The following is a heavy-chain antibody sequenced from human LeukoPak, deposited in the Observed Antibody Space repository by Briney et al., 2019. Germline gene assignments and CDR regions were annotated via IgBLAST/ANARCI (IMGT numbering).Heavy chain of an antibody. CDR2: IYYSGST. D-gene: IGHD1-26*01. V-gene: IGHV4-59*08. CDR1: GGSISSYY. J-gene: IGHJ4*02. Sequence: SETLSLTCTVSGGSISSYYWSWIRQPPGKGLEWIGYIYYSGSTNYNPSLKSRVTISIDTSKNQFSLKLSSVTAADTAVYYCATRRVGATHFDYWGQGTLVTVSS. CDR3: ATRRVGATHFDY.